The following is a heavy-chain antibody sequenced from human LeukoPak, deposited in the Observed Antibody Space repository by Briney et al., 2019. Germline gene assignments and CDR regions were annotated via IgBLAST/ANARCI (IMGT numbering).Heavy chain of an antibody. CDR2: INHSGST. J-gene: IGHJ4*02. V-gene: IGHV4-34*01. CDR3: ARGYYYDSSGYYY. Sequence: XXXPPGXXXXWIGEINHSGSTNYNPSLKSRVTISVDTSKNQFSLKLSSVTAADTAVYYCARGYYYDSSGYYYWGQGTLVTVSS. D-gene: IGHD3-22*01.